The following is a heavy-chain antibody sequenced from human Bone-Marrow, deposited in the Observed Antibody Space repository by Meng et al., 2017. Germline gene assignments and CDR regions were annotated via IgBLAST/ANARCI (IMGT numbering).Heavy chain of an antibody. CDR1: GFTFDDYG. D-gene: IGHD2-15*01. Sequence: GGSLRLSCAASGFTFDDYGMSWVRQAPGKGLVWVSRLSPDGSDTNYADSVKGRFTISRDNARSTLYLQMSSLRVEDTAVYYCARGCGGSCLAADSWGQGTLVTVSS. CDR2: LSPDGSDT. J-gene: IGHJ4*02. CDR3: ARGCGGSCLAADS. V-gene: IGHV3-74*01.